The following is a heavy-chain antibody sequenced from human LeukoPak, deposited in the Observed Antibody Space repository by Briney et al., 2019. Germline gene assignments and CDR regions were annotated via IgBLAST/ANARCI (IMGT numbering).Heavy chain of an antibody. Sequence: GASVKVSCKASGGTFSSYAISWVRQAPGQGLEWMGGIIPIFGTANYAQKFQGRVTITADESTSTAYMVLSSLRSEDTAVYYCARDRTVAAPFDPWGQGTLVTVSS. CDR2: IIPIFGTA. J-gene: IGHJ5*02. D-gene: IGHD2-15*01. CDR3: ARDRTVAAPFDP. CDR1: GGTFSSYA. V-gene: IGHV1-69*13.